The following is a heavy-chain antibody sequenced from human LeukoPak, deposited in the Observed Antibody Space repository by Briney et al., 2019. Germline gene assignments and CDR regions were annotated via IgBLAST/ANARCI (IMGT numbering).Heavy chain of an antibody. D-gene: IGHD6-19*01. Sequence: ASPKDSCKESGYTFTSYGICWVRPAPGQRVWWMGWISAYNGTTNYAQKLQGRITMTTNTYTSTDHLELRSLRSDATAVYYCARDRIAYSTGWYNYWGQGTLVTVSS. CDR1: GYTFTSYG. CDR3: ARDRIAYSTGWYNY. J-gene: IGHJ4*02. CDR2: ISAYNGTT. V-gene: IGHV1-18*01.